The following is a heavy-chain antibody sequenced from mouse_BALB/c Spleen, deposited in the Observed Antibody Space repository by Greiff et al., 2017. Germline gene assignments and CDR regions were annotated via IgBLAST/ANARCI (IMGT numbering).Heavy chain of an antibody. V-gene: IGHV1S137*01. CDR3: ASSYYGSSYFDY. Sequence: QVQLKQSGAELVRPGVSVKISCKGSGYTFTDYAMHWVKQSHAKSLEWIGVISTYYGDASYNQKFKGKATMTVDKSSSTAYMELARLTSEDSAIYYCASSYYGSSYFDYWGQGTTLTVSS. J-gene: IGHJ2*01. D-gene: IGHD1-1*01. CDR2: ISTYYGDA. CDR1: GYTFTDYA.